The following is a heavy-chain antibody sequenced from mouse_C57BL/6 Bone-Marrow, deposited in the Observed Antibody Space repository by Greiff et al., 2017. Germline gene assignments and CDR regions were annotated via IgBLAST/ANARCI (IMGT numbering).Heavy chain of an antibody. Sequence: DVKLQESGGGLVQPGGSLKLSCAASGIDFSRYWMSWVRRAPGKGLEWIGEINPDSSTINYAPSLKDKFIISRDNAKNTLYLQMSKVRSEDTALYYGARETSSPSYFDYWGQGTTLTVSS. V-gene: IGHV4-1*01. CDR1: GIDFSRYW. CDR2: INPDSSTI. D-gene: IGHD1-1*01. CDR3: ARETSSPSYFDY. J-gene: IGHJ2*01.